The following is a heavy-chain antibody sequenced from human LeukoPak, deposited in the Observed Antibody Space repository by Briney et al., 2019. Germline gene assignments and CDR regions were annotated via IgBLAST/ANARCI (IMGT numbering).Heavy chain of an antibody. CDR2: MNPNSGNT. CDR3: ARGPRRDTIFGVVISSLNWLDP. V-gene: IGHV1-8*03. J-gene: IGHJ5*02. Sequence: ASVKVSCKASGYTFTSYDINWVRQATGQGLEWMGWMNPNSGNTGYAQKFQGRVTITRNTSISTAYMELSSLRSEDTAVYYCARGPRRDTIFGVVISSLNWLDPWGQGTLVTVSS. D-gene: IGHD3-3*01. CDR1: GYTFTSYD.